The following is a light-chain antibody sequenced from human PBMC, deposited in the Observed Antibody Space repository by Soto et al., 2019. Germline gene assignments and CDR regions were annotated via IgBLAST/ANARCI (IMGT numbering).Light chain of an antibody. J-gene: IGLJ1*01. CDR3: SSYGGSSNPYV. CDR1: STDFVGYNR. Sequence: QSALTQPPSVSGSPGQSVTISCTGTSTDFVGYNRVSWYQQPPGTAPKLMIYEVSKRPSGVPDRFSGSKSGNTASLTISGLQAADEADYYCSSYGGSSNPYVFGTGTKVTVL. V-gene: IGLV2-18*02. CDR2: EVS.